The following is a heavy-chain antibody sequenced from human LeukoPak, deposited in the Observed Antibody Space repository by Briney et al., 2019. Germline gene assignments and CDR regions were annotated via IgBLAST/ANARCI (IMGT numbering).Heavy chain of an antibody. CDR3: VRGAFYTD. CDR1: GYTFTTFD. Sequence: ASVKVSCKASGYTFTTFDINWVRQASGQGLEWMGWMKPDSGRTGYAQKFQGRVTMTRDTSTSTSYMELHSLTSEDTAVYYCVRGAFYTDWGQGTPVTVSS. D-gene: IGHD3-16*01. CDR2: MKPDSGRT. J-gene: IGHJ4*02. V-gene: IGHV1-8*02.